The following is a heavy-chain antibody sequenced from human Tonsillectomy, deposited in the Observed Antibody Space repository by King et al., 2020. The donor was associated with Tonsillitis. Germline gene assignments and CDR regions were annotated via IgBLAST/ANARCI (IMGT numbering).Heavy chain of an antibody. V-gene: IGHV3-7*04. D-gene: IGHD6-19*01. CDR1: GFTFTDYW. CDR3: VGGSGWLPDY. J-gene: IGHJ4*02. CDR2: IQQDGSEK. Sequence: VQQVESGGGLVQPGGSLRLSCAASGFTFTDYWMNWVRQAPGKGLEWVANIQQDGSEKNYVDSVKGRFTISRDNAKNSLYLQMNSLRAEDTAVYYCVGGSGWLPDYWGQGTLVTVSS.